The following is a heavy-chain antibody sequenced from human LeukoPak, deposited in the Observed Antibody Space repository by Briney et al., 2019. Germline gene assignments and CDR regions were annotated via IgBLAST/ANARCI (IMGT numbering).Heavy chain of an antibody. V-gene: IGHV4-34*01. CDR3: ARGKACSNDVCPPMGFDP. J-gene: IGHJ5*02. D-gene: IGHD2-8*01. CDR2: INHSGST. CDR1: GGSFRGYY. Sequence: SETLSLTCAVYGGSFRGYYWSWIRQPPVQGLEWIGEINHSGSTNYNPSLKSRVTISVDTSKNQFSLKLSSVTAADTAVYYCARGKACSNDVCPPMGFDPWGQGTLVTVSS.